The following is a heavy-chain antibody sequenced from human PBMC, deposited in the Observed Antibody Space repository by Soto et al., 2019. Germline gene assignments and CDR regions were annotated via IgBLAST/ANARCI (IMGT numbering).Heavy chain of an antibody. J-gene: IGHJ5*02. V-gene: IGHV1-2*02. Sequence: GASVKVSCRACGYTFTGYYMHWVRQAPGQGLEWMGWINPNSGGTNYAQKFQGRVTMTRDTSISTAYMELSRLRSDDTAVYYCARDRLNHNWFDPWGQGTLVTVSS. CDR2: INPNSGGT. CDR3: ARDRLNHNWFDP. CDR1: GYTFTGYY. D-gene: IGHD3-22*01.